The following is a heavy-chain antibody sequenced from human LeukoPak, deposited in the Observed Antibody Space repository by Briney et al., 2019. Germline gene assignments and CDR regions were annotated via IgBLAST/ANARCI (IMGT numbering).Heavy chain of an antibody. CDR1: GGTFSSYA. Sequence: SVKVSCKASGGTFSSYAISWVRQAPGQGLEWMGGIIPIFGTANYAQKFQGRVTITADESTSTAYMELSSLRSEDTAVYYCARELASPDYYGSGSSPGYFDYWGQGTLVTASS. V-gene: IGHV1-69*01. D-gene: IGHD3-10*01. CDR3: ARELASPDYYGSGSSPGYFDY. J-gene: IGHJ4*02. CDR2: IIPIFGTA.